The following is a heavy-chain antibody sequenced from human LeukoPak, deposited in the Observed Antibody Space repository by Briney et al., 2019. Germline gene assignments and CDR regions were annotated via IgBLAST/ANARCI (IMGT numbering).Heavy chain of an antibody. CDR3: AGSPRDSSGYYYDS. D-gene: IGHD3-22*01. V-gene: IGHV3-11*06. CDR1: GFTFSDYY. Sequence: GGSLRLSCAASGFTFSDYYMTWIRQAPGKGLEWVSYISSSGAYTDHADSVKGRFTISRDNAKNSLYLRMNSLRADDTAVYYCAGSPRDSSGYYYDSWGQGTLVTVSS. CDR2: ISSSGAYT. J-gene: IGHJ5*01.